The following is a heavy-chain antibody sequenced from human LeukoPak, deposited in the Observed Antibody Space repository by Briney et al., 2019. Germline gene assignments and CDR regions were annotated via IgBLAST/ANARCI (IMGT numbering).Heavy chain of an antibody. CDR1: GGSFSGYY. Sequence: SETLSLTCVVYGGSFSGYYWSWIRQPPGKGLEWIGEINHSGSTNYNPSLKSRVTISVDTSKNQFSLKLSSVTAADTAVYYCARGGNYYYYYYMDVWGKGTTVTVSS. CDR3: ARGGNYYYYYYMDV. J-gene: IGHJ6*03. CDR2: INHSGST. V-gene: IGHV4-34*01.